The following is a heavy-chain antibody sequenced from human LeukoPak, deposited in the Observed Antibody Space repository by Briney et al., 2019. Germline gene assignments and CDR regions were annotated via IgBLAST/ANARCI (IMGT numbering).Heavy chain of an antibody. V-gene: IGHV4-59*08. J-gene: IGHJ2*01. D-gene: IGHD6-19*01. CDR1: GGSISGYY. CDR2: VSYSGTT. CDR3: ARNGSDWSFDL. Sequence: SETLSLTCTVSGGSISGYYWSWIRQPPGKGLEWLGYVSYSGTTNYNPSLKRRGTISLYTSKNQFSLKLTSVTAADTAVYYCARNGSDWSFDLWGRGTLVTVSS.